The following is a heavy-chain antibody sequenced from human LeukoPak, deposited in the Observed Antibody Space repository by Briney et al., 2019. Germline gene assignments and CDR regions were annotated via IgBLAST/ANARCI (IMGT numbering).Heavy chain of an antibody. CDR3: ARTIVVVTHRWFDP. V-gene: IGHV4-59*08. Sequence: SSETLSLTCTVAGGSISSYYWSWIRQPPGKGLEWIGYIYHSGSTNYNPSLKSRVTISVDTSKNQFSLKLSSVTAADAAVYYCARTIVVVTHRWFDPWGQGTLVTVSS. D-gene: IGHD3-22*01. CDR2: IYHSGST. J-gene: IGHJ5*02. CDR1: GGSISSYY.